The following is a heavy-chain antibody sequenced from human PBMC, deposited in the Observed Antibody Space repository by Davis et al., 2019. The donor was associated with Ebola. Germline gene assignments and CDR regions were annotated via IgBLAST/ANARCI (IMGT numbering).Heavy chain of an antibody. D-gene: IGHD5-12*01. V-gene: IGHV1-69*04. J-gene: IGHJ4*02. CDR3: ARSNIVATIKDY. CDR1: RGTFSSYA. CDR2: IIHILGIA. Sequence: AASVKVSCKASRGTFSSYAISWVRPAPGQGLEWMGRIIHILGIANYAQKLQGRVTITADKYTSTAYMELSSLRSDDTAVYYCARSNIVATIKDYWGQGTLVTVSS.